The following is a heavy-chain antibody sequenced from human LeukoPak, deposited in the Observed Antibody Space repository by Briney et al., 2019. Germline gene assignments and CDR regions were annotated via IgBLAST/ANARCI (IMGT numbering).Heavy chain of an antibody. CDR3: ARRVYDSSGYYSNWFDP. CDR1: GGTFSSYA. V-gene: IGHV1-69*13. Sequence: ASVKVSCKASGGTFSSYAISWVRQAPGQGLEWMGGIIPIFGTANYAQKFQGRVTITADESTSTAYMELSSLRPEDTAVYYCARRVYDSSGYYSNWFDPWGQGTLVTVSS. D-gene: IGHD3-22*01. J-gene: IGHJ5*02. CDR2: IIPIFGTA.